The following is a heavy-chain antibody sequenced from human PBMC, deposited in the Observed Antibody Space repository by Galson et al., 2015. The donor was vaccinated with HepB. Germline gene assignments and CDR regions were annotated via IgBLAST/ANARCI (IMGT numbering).Heavy chain of an antibody. J-gene: IGHJ5*02. CDR1: GFTFRNYA. Sequence: SLRLSCAGSGFTFRNYAMHWVRQAPGKGLEWVSYVSSLGSYTYYADSVKGRFTLYRDNAKNSLYLQMDTLTAEDTAVYDCARAWDYQGLDWFDPWGKGTLVSVSS. D-gene: IGHD4/OR15-4a*01. CDR2: VSSLGSYT. V-gene: IGHV3-21*01. CDR3: ARAWDYQGLDWFDP.